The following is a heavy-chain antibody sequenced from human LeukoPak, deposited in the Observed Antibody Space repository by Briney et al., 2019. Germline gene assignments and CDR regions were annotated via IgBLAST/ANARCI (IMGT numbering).Heavy chain of an antibody. CDR3: ANIRNGGRADY. J-gene: IGHJ4*02. CDR1: GFTFSSYA. CDR2: ISYDGSNK. V-gene: IGHV3-30-3*01. Sequence: GRSLRLSCAASGFTFSSYAMHWVRQAPGKGLEWVAVISYDGSNKYYADSVKGRFTISRDNSKNTLYLQMNSLRAEDTAVYYCANIRNGGRADYWGQGTLVTVSS. D-gene: IGHD4-23*01.